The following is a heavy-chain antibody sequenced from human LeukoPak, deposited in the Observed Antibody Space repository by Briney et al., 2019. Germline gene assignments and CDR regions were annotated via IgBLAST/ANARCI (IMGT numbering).Heavy chain of an antibody. V-gene: IGHV1-2*02. CDR1: GYTFTGYY. J-gene: IGHJ5*02. CDR2: INPNSGGT. D-gene: IGHD2-2*01. CDR3: AREELGYCSRASCRDWFDP. Sequence: ASVKVSCKASGYTFTGYYIHWVRQAPGQGLEWMGWINPNSGGTDYAQKFQGRVTMTRDTSINTAYMELSRLASDDTAVYYCAREELGYCSRASCRDWFDPWGQGTLVTVSS.